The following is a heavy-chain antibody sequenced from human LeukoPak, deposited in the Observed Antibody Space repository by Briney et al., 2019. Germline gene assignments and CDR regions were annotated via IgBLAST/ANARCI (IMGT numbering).Heavy chain of an antibody. Sequence: ASVKVSCKASGYTFTGYHMHWVRXAPGQXLEWVGWVDPNNGDTNYAQKFQGRVTMSRDTSISTAYMELNSLRSDDTAVYYCARRETNTQWGFDYWGQGTLVTVSS. CDR3: ARRETNTQWGFDY. D-gene: IGHD1-26*01. CDR2: VDPNNGDT. V-gene: IGHV1-2*02. CDR1: GYTFTGYH. J-gene: IGHJ4*02.